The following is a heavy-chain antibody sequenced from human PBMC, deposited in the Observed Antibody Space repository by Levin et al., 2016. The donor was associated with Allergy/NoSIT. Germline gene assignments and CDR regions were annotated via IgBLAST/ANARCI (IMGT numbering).Heavy chain of an antibody. D-gene: IGHD2-15*01. J-gene: IGHJ4*02. CDR2: IIPILGIA. CDR1: GGTFSSYA. V-gene: IGHV1-69*10. Sequence: SVKVSCKASGGTFSSYAISWVRQAPGQGLEWMGGIIPILGIANYAQKFQGRVTITADESTSTAYMELSSLRSEDTAVYYCARGAIPEGYCSGGSCYRFDYWGQGTLVTVSS. CDR3: ARGAIPEGYCSGGSCYRFDY.